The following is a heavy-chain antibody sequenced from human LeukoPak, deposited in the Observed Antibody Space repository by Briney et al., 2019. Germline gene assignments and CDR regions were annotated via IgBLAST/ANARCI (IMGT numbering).Heavy chain of an antibody. Sequence: PGGSLRLSCAASGFTVSNYWMSWVRQAPGKGLEWVANIKQDGSEKYYVDSVKGRFTISRDNAKNSLDLQMNSLRAEDTAVYYCARSSSYIDYWGQGTLVTVSS. CDR1: GFTVSNYW. V-gene: IGHV3-7*01. D-gene: IGHD3-22*01. CDR3: ARSSSYIDY. J-gene: IGHJ4*02. CDR2: IKQDGSEK.